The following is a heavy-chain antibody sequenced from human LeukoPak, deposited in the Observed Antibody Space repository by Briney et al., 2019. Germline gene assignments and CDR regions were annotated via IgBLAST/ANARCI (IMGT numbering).Heavy chain of an antibody. D-gene: IGHD5-24*01. Sequence: SETLSLTCTVSGGTISSYYWSWIRQPPGKGLEWIGYIYYSGSTNYNPSLKSRVTISVDTSKNQFSLKLSSVTAADTAVYYCARGYGDGYEFDYWGQGTLVTVSS. CDR3: ARGYGDGYEFDY. J-gene: IGHJ4*02. CDR1: GGTISSYY. CDR2: IYYSGST. V-gene: IGHV4-59*01.